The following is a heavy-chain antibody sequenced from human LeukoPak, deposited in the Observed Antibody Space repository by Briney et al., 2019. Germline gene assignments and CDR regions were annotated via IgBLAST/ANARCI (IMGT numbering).Heavy chain of an antibody. CDR3: VRVRELTY. Sequence: SETLSLTCTVSGGSISIYYWNWIRQPPGKGLEWIGYIYNSGSTSYKPSLKSRVTISVDTSKNQFSLKLTSVTAADTAVYYCVRVRELTYWGQGTLVTVSS. CDR2: IYNSGST. V-gene: IGHV4-59*01. D-gene: IGHD1-26*01. J-gene: IGHJ4*02. CDR1: GGSISIYY.